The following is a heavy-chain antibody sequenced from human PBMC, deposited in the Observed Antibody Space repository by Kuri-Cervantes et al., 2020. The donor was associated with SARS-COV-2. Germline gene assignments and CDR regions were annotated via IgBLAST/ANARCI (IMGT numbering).Heavy chain of an antibody. D-gene: IGHD3-10*01. CDR3: ARDGSKGKYFQH. V-gene: IGHV1-2*02. CDR1: GYTFTSYD. Sequence: ASVKVSCKASGYTFTSYDINWVRQATGQGLEWMGWMNPNSGGTNYAQKFQGRVTMTRDTSISTAYMELSRLRSDDTAVYYCARDGSKGKYFQHWGQGTLVTVSS. J-gene: IGHJ1*01. CDR2: MNPNSGGT.